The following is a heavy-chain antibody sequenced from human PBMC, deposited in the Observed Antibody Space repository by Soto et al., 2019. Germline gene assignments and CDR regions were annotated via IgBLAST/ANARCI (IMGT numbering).Heavy chain of an antibody. CDR2: IDTSSTKI. D-gene: IGHD3-3*01. CDR1: GYTFSDYY. J-gene: IGHJ4*02. CDR3: ASHYDMWSGYLSPVDY. Sequence: QVQLVESGGDLVKRGGSLRLSCAASGYTFSDYYMSWIRQAPGKGLEWISYIDTSSTKIYYADSVKGRFTISMDNAKNSLYLEMSSLRDEDTAVYYCASHYDMWSGYLSPVDYWGQGTLVTVSS. V-gene: IGHV3-11*01.